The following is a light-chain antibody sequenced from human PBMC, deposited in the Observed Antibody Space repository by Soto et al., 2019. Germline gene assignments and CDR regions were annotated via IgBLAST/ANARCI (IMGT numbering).Light chain of an antibody. J-gene: IGKJ4*01. CDR1: QSVGSN. CDR3: QQYAKRPLT. V-gene: IGKV3-15*01. Sequence: EVVMTQSPATLSVSPGERTSLSCRASQSVGSNLGWYQQKPGQAPRLLIYRASTRATGIPARFSGSGSGTEFTLTISSLQSEDIAVYYCQQYAKRPLTFGGGTKVEIK. CDR2: RAS.